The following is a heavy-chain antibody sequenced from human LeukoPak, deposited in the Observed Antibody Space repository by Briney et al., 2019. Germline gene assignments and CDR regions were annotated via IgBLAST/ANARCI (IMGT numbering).Heavy chain of an antibody. D-gene: IGHD5-18*01. V-gene: IGHV4-34*01. Sequence: SETLSLTCAVYGGSFSGYYWSWIRQPPGKGLEWVGEINHSGSTNYNPSLKSRVTISVDRPKSQFSVKLSSASAADTAVYYCAKAGSYGYGYWGQGTLVTVSS. J-gene: IGHJ4*02. CDR1: GGSFSGYY. CDR3: AKAGSYGYGY. CDR2: INHSGST.